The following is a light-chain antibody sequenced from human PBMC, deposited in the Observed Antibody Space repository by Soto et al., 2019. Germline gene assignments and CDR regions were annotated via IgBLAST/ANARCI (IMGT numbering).Light chain of an antibody. J-gene: IGLJ2*01. V-gene: IGLV2-14*02. CDR1: SSDVGGSGL. CDR3: ASYTSSSTSVI. Sequence: QSALTQPASVSGSPGQSITISCTGTSSDVGGSGLVSWYQFHPGKAPKLLIFEGFKRPSGVSNRFSGSKSGSTASLTISGLQAEDEADYYCASYTSSSTSVIFGRGTKLTVL. CDR2: EGF.